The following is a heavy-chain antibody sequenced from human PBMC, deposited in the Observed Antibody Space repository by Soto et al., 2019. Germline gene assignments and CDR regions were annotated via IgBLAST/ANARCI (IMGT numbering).Heavy chain of an antibody. D-gene: IGHD2-2*02. CDR1: GFTFSIYA. V-gene: IGHV3-23*01. J-gene: IGHJ4*02. CDR3: ANYYTAIPFDY. CDR2: ISGSGGST. Sequence: PGGSLRLSCAASGFTFSIYAMTWVRQSPGKGLEWVSAISGSGGSTYYADSVKGRFTISRDNSKNTLYLQMNSLRAEDTAVYYCANYYTAIPFDYWGQGTLVTVSS.